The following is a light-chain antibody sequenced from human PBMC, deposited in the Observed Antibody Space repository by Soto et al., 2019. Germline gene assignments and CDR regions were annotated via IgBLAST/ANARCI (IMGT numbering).Light chain of an antibody. CDR2: GAS. V-gene: IGKV3-20*01. CDR3: QQYASSPLYT. Sequence: EIVLTQSPGTLSLSPGESATLSCMARQSVSSSYLAWYQQKPCQAPRLLIYGASSRSTGIPERFSGSGSGTDFTLTISRLEPEVFAVYYCQQYASSPLYTFGQGTQLEIK. CDR1: QSVSSSY. J-gene: IGKJ2*01.